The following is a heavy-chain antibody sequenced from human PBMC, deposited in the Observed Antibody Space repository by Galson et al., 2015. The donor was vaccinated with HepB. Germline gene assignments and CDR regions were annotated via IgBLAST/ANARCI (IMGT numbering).Heavy chain of an antibody. Sequence: SLRLSCAASGFTFSSYAMHWVRQAPGKGLEWVAVISYDGSNKYYADSVKGRFTISRDNSKNTLYLQMNSLRAEDTAVYYCAKDWETTVVNPGYFDYWAREPWSPSPQ. D-gene: IGHD4-23*01. V-gene: IGHV3-30-3*01. J-gene: IGHJ4*02. CDR1: GFTFSSYA. CDR3: AKDWETTVVNPGYFDY. CDR2: ISYDGSNK.